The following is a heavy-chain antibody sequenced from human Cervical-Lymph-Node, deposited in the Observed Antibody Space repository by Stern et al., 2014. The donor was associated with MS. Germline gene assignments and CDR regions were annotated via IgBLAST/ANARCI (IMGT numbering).Heavy chain of an antibody. CDR1: GDTFSYTA. D-gene: IGHD3-3*01. CDR2: LLTVLGRT. J-gene: IGHJ4*02. V-gene: IGHV1-69*01. Sequence: VQLVESGAEVKKPGSSVKVSCPASGDTFSYTAISWLRQAPGQGPEWMGGLLTVLGRTKYATQCKGRVKITADGSTRTAFMELSRLTSEVKAIFYCWKERGNGYGLDYWGQGSRVTVSS. CDR3: WKERGNGYGLDY.